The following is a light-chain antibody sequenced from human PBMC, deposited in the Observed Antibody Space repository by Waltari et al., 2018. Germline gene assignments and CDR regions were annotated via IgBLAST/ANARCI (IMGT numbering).Light chain of an antibody. Sequence: SPATLSLSPGERATLSCRASQSVSNNLAWYQQKPGQAPRLLIYGASARATGIPARFSGSGSGTEFTLTISSLQSEDFAVYYCQQYNSWPRTFGQGTKVEIK. CDR3: QQYNSWPRT. V-gene: IGKV3-15*01. CDR1: QSVSNN. J-gene: IGKJ1*01. CDR2: GAS.